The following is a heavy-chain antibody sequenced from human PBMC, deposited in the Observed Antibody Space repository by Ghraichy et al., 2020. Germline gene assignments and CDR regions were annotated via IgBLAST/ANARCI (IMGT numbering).Heavy chain of an antibody. D-gene: IGHD1-26*01. Sequence: GGSLRLSCAASGFTFSSYSMNWVRQAPGKGLEWVSYISSSSSTIYYADSVKGRFTISRDNAKNSLYLQMNSLRAEDTAVYYCARDRGRGSYSVTSFDYWGQGTLVTVSS. CDR1: GFTFSSYS. CDR2: ISSSSSTI. J-gene: IGHJ4*02. V-gene: IGHV3-48*01. CDR3: ARDRGRGSYSVTSFDY.